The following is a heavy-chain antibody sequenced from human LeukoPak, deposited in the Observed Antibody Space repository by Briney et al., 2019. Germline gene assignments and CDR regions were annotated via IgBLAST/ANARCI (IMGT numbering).Heavy chain of an antibody. CDR1: GGSFSGYY. CDR2: INHSGST. V-gene: IGHV4-34*01. Sequence: SETLSLTCAVYGGSFSGYYWSWIRQPPGKGLEWIGEINHSGSTNHNPYLKRQVTISVDPSKNQFSLKLGSVTAADTAVYYCARGTVEGSSGWFDPWGQGTLVTVSS. D-gene: IGHD6-13*01. J-gene: IGHJ5*02. CDR3: ARGTVEGSSGWFDP.